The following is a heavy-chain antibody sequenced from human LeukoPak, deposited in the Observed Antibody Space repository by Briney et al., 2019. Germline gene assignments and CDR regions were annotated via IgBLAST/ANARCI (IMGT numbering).Heavy chain of an antibody. CDR3: ARASGDGYNPYYFDY. Sequence: PGGSLRLSCAASGFTFSSYAMSWVRQAPGKGLEWVSYISSSSSTIYYADSVKGRFTISRDNAKNSLYLQMNSLRAEDTAVYYCARASGDGYNPYYFDYWGQGTLVTVSS. CDR1: GFTFSSYA. CDR2: ISSSSSTI. J-gene: IGHJ4*02. V-gene: IGHV3-48*01. D-gene: IGHD5-24*01.